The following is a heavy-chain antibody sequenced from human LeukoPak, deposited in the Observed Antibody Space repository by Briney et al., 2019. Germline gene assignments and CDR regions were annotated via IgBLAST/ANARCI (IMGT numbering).Heavy chain of an antibody. J-gene: IGHJ4*02. D-gene: IGHD6-19*01. CDR2: ISYDGGNK. Sequence: GGSLRLSCAASGFTFSSYAMHWVRQAPGKGLEWVAVISYDGGNKYYADSVKGRFTISRDNSKNTLYLQMNSLRAEATAVYYCSRALAFRLGWYDYWGQGTLVTVSS. CDR3: SRALAFRLGWYDY. V-gene: IGHV3-30*04. CDR1: GFTFSSYA.